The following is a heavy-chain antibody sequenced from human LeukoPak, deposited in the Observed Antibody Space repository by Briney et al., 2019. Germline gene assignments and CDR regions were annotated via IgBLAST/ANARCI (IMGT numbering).Heavy chain of an antibody. V-gene: IGHV5-10-1*01. D-gene: IGHD1-26*01. CDR2: FDPSDSYT. Sequence: GESLRISCQGSGYSFTTYWFSWVRQMPGKGLEWMGRFDPSDSYTSYSPTFQGNVTISADNSIRTVYLQWSCLTSTHTAMHYCASHGGGSHYYSDDWGQGTLVAVSA. CDR1: GYSFTTYW. CDR3: ASHGGGSHYYSDD. J-gene: IGHJ4*02.